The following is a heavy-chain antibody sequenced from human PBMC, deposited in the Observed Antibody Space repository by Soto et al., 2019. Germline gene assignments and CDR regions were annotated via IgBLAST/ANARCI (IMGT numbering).Heavy chain of an antibody. J-gene: IGHJ6*02. D-gene: IGHD3-3*01. CDR2: IIPIFGTA. CDR3: ARDTIFGVVTITPGYYYYGMDV. V-gene: IGHV1-69*13. CDR1: GGTFSSYA. Sequence: SVKVSCKASGGTFSSYAISWVRQAPGQGLEWMGGIIPIFGTANYAQKFQGRVTITADESTSTAYMELSSLRSEDTAVYYCARDTIFGVVTITPGYYYYGMDVWGQGTTVTVSS.